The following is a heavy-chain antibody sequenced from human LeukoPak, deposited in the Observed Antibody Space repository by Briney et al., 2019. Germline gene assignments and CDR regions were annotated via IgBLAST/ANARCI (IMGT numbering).Heavy chain of an antibody. V-gene: IGHV3-11*04. J-gene: IGHJ4*02. CDR3: AIQITMIVVAPYFDD. D-gene: IGHD3-22*01. CDR2: ISSSGTTI. Sequence: GGSLRLSCAASGLTFSDYYMTWIRQAPGKGLEWVSFISSSGTTIYSADSVRGRFTVSRDNAKNSLFLHMNSLRAEDTAVYYCAIQITMIVVAPYFDDWGQGTLVTVSS. CDR1: GLTFSDYY.